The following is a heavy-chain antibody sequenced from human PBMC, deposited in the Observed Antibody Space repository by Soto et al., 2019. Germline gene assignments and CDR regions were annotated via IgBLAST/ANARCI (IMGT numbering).Heavy chain of an antibody. CDR2: IYYSGTT. J-gene: IGHJ4*02. Sequence: QVQLQESGPGLVKPSQTLSVTCTVSGGSINSGAYYWNWIRQLPGKGLEWIGNIYYSGTTYYSPSLKSRVSISADTSENQFSLKLSSVTSADTAVYYCAREDKSSGYDHWGQVILVTVSS. V-gene: IGHV4-31*03. CDR3: AREDKSSGYDH. D-gene: IGHD3-9*01. CDR1: GGSINSGAYY.